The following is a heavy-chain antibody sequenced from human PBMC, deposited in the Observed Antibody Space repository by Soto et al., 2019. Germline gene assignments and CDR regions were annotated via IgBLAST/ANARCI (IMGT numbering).Heavy chain of an antibody. J-gene: IGHJ6*03. D-gene: IGHD3-10*01. V-gene: IGHV3-48*01. CDR3: ARDGSSLEKLYRDVYYYYYMDV. Sequence: PGGSLRLSCAASGFTFSSYSMNWVRQAPGKGLEWVSYISGSSSTIYYADSVKGRFTISRDNAKNSLYLQMNSLRAEDTAVYYCARDGSSLEKLYRDVYYYYYMDVRGKGTTVTVSS. CDR1: GFTFSSYS. CDR2: ISGSSSTI.